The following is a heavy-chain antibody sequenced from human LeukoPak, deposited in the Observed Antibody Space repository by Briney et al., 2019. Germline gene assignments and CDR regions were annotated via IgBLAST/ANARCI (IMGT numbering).Heavy chain of an antibody. CDR2: ISSGGAT. CDR3: ARDSGDGDYTPDMDV. D-gene: IGHD2-21*02. J-gene: IGHJ6*03. CDR1: GFTVTTNY. V-gene: IGHV3-66*01. Sequence: GGSLRLSCAASGFTVTTNYMSWVRQAPGKGLEWVSTISSGGATYHVDSVKGRFTVSRDNSKNTLYIEMNSLRAEDTAVYYCARDSGDGDYTPDMDVWGKGTTVTVSS.